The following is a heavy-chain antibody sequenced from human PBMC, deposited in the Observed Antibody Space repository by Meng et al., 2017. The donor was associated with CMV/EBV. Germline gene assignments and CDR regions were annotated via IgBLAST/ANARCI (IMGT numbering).Heavy chain of an antibody. CDR2: IWYDGSNK. V-gene: IGHV3-33*06. J-gene: IGHJ6*02. CDR3: AKALNDFWSGYYTGLYYYYGMDV. D-gene: IGHD3-3*01. CDR1: GFTFSSYE. Sequence: GGSLRLSCAASGFTFSSYEMNWVRQAPGKGLEWVAVIWYDGSNKYYADSVKGRFTISRDNSKNTLYLQMNSLRAEDTAVYYCAKALNDFWSGYYTGLYYYYGMDVWGQGTTVTVSS.